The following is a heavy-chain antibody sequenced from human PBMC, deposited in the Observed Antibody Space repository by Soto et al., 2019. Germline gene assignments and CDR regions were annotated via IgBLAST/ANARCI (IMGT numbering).Heavy chain of an antibody. CDR3: ATCSGWYSPDY. V-gene: IGHV3-74*01. D-gene: IGHD6-19*01. CDR1: GFTFSSNW. J-gene: IGHJ4*02. Sequence: EVQLVESGGDLVQPGGSLRLSCAASGFTFSSNWMHWVRQGPGKGLVWVSRIDNDGSSRDYADSVKGRFTISRDNAKNTLYLEMSSLRAEDTAVYCCATCSGWYSPDYWGQGTLVTVSS. CDR2: IDNDGSSR.